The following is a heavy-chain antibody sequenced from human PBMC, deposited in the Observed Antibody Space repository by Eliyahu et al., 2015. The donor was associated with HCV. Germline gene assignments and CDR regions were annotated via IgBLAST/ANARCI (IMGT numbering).Heavy chain of an antibody. CDR1: GDSITSSSYY. J-gene: IGHJ4*02. Sequence: QVQLQESGPGLVKPSETLSLTCTVSGDSITSSSYYWGWIRQPPGKGLEWIGNIYYSGTTYHHPSLSGRITISVDTSKNQFSLKLTSVTAADTAVYYCASLPLAYYGDYGGGNYWGQGTLVTVSS. CDR2: IYYSGTT. V-gene: IGHV4-39*01. CDR3: ASLPLAYYGDYGGGNY. D-gene: IGHD4-17*01.